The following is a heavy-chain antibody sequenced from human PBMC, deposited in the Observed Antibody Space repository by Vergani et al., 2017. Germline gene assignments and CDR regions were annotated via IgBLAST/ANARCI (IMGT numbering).Heavy chain of an antibody. J-gene: IGHJ3*02. CDR3: ARDGGNSGGAFDI. V-gene: IGHV3-33*08. CDR1: GFTFSSYA. D-gene: IGHD4-23*01. Sequence: VQLVESGGGLVQPGGSLRLSCAASGFTFSSYAMSWVRQAPGKGLEWVAVIWYDGSNKYYADSVKGRFTISRDNSKNTLYLQMNSLRAEDTAVYYCARDGGNSGGAFDIWGQGTIVTVSS. CDR2: IWYDGSNK.